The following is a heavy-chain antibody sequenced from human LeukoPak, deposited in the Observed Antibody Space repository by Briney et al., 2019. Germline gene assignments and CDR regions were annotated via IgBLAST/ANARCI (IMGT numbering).Heavy chain of an antibody. J-gene: IGHJ4*02. CDR2: INPNSGGT. Sequence: GASVKVSCKASGYTFTGYYMHWVRQAPGQGLEWMGWINPNSGGTNYAQKFQGRVTMTRDTSISTAYMELSRLRSDDTAVYYCAIPLCSGGSCYGAAIDHWGQGTLVTVSS. CDR3: AIPLCSGGSCYGAAIDH. CDR1: GYTFTGYY. V-gene: IGHV1-2*02. D-gene: IGHD2-15*01.